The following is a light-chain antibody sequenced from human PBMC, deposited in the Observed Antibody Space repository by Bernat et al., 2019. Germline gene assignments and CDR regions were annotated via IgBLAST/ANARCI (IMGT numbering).Light chain of an antibody. Sequence: AIQMTQSPSSLSASVGDRVTITCRASQGIRNDLGWYQQKPGKAPNLLIYTASSLQSGVPSRFSGSGSGTDFTLTISSLQPEDFATYYCLQDYDYPLTFGGGTKVEIK. J-gene: IGKJ4*01. CDR3: LQDYDYPLT. V-gene: IGKV1-6*01. CDR2: TAS. CDR1: QGIRND.